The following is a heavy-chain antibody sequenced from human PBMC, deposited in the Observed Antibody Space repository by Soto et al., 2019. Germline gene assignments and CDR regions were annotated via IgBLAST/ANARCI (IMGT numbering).Heavy chain of an antibody. J-gene: IGHJ6*02. CDR1: GGSVSSGSYY. CDR2: IYYSGST. V-gene: IGHV4-61*01. CDR3: ARDSSFGSGSYGMDV. D-gene: IGHD3-10*01. Sequence: PSETLSLTCTVSGGSVSSGSYYWSWIRQPPGKGLEWIGYIYYSGSTNYNPSLKSRVTISVDTSKNQFSLKLSSVTAADTAVYYCARDSSFGSGSYGMDVWVQGTTVTVSS.